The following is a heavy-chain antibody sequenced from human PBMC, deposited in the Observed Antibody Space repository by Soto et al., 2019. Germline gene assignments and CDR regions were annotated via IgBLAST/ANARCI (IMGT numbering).Heavy chain of an antibody. V-gene: IGHV1-3*01. CDR2: INAGNGNT. CDR3: ARDSILRFLEWSKAYYYYMDV. D-gene: IGHD3-3*01. J-gene: IGHJ6*03. Sequence: GASVKVSCKASGYTFTSYAMHWVRQAPGQRLEWMGWINAGNGNTKYSQKFQGRVTITRDTSASTAYMELSSLRSEDTAVYYCARDSILRFLEWSKAYYYYMDVWGKGTTVTVSS. CDR1: GYTFTSYA.